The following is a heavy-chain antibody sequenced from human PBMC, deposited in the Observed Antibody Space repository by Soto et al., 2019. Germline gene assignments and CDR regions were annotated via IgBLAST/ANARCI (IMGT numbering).Heavy chain of an antibody. CDR3: AKNVAVAGFCLDP. D-gene: IGHD6-19*01. J-gene: IGHJ5*02. CDR2: IYHSGGT. Sequence: QVQLHESGPGLVKPSETLSLTCTVSGDSISSHYWSWIRQPPGKGLEWIGHIYHSGGTRYNPSLRSRVTISVDTSKNQFSLKLRSVPAADTAVYYCAKNVAVAGFCLDPWGQGILVTVSS. CDR1: GDSISSHY. V-gene: IGHV4-59*11.